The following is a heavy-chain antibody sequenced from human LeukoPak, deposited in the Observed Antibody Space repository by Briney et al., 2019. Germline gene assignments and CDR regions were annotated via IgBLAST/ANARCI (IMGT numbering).Heavy chain of an antibody. V-gene: IGHV3-53*01. Sequence: GGSLRLSCAASGFTVSTNYMSWVRQAPGKGLEWVSLIYSDGKTYYADSVDGRFTIPRDTSRNTLFLQLNSLRDEDTAMYYCARDGEDGWDALHYWGQGTLVTVSS. CDR3: ARDGEDGWDALHY. CDR1: GFTVSTNY. D-gene: IGHD5-24*01. CDR2: IYSDGKT. J-gene: IGHJ4*02.